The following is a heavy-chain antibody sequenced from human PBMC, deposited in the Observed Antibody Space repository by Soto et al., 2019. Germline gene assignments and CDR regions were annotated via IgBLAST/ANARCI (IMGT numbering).Heavy chain of an antibody. V-gene: IGHV4-59*08. J-gene: IGHJ5*02. CDR2: IYYGGST. D-gene: IGHD3-3*01. CDR3: ARHPVTIFGANPTLGFDP. CDR1: GGSISSYY. Sequence: SETLSLTCTVSGGSISSYYWSWIRQPPGKGLEWIGYIYYGGSTNDNPSLKSRVTISVDRSKNQFSLKLSSVTAADTAVYYCARHPVTIFGANPTLGFDPWGQGTLVTVSS.